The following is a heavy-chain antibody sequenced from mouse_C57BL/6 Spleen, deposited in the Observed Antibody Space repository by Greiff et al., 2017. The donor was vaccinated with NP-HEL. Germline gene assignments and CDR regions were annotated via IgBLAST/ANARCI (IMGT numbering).Heavy chain of an antibody. D-gene: IGHD1-1*01. CDR2: IYPGSGST. J-gene: IGHJ2*01. CDR3: ARRNYYGSSYDY. V-gene: IGHV1-55*01. CDR1: GYTFTSYW. Sequence: VKLQQPGAELVKPGASVKMSCKASGYTFTSYWITWVKQRPGQGLEWIGDIYPGSGSTNYNEKFKSKATLTVDTSSSTAYMQLSSLTSEDSAVYYCARRNYYGSSYDYWGQGTTLTVSS.